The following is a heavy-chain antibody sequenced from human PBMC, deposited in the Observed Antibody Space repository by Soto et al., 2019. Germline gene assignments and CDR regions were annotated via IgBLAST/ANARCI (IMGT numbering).Heavy chain of an antibody. Sequence: GVSLRLSCAASGSTFGSYAMSWVRQAPGKGLEWVSAISGGGGSTYYADSVKGRFTISRDNSKNTLYLQMSSLRAEDTAVYYCAKDRVDTAMANFDYWGQGTLVTVPQ. CDR2: ISGGGGST. J-gene: IGHJ4*02. CDR3: AKDRVDTAMANFDY. V-gene: IGHV3-23*01. CDR1: GSTFGSYA. D-gene: IGHD5-18*01.